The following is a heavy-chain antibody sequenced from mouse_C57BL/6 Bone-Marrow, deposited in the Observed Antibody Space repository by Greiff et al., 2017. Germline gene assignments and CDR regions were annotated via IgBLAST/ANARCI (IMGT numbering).Heavy chain of an antibody. CDR1: SFNIKDYY. CDR2: IDPEDGET. V-gene: IGHV14-2*01. Sequence: VQLQQSGAELVKPGASVKLSCTASSFNIKDYYIHWVKQRTEQGLEWIGRIDPEDGETKYAPKFQDKDTITADTSSNTAYLQLSSLTSEDTAVYYCTRSLIYYGTNYWGQGTTLTVSS. D-gene: IGHD1-1*01. CDR3: TRSLIYYGTNY. J-gene: IGHJ2*01.